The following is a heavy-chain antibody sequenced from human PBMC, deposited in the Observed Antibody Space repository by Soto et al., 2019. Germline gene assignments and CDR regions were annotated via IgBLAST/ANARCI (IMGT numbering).Heavy chain of an antibody. Sequence: GASVKVSCKASGGTFSSYAISWVRQAPGQGLEWMGGIIPIFGTANYAQKFQGRVTITADESTSTAYMELSSLRSEDTAVYYCASLDGDCISTSCPFDYWGQGTLVTVSS. V-gene: IGHV1-69*13. J-gene: IGHJ4*02. CDR3: ASLDGDCISTSCPFDY. CDR2: IIPIFGTA. D-gene: IGHD2-2*01. CDR1: GGTFSSYA.